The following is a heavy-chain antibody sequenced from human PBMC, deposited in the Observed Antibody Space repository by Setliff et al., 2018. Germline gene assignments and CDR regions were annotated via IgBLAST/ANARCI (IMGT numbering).Heavy chain of an antibody. J-gene: IGHJ1*01. CDR1: GYTFTSYD. D-gene: IGHD6-19*01. CDR2: MNPNSANT. V-gene: IGHV1-8*02. CDR3: ARGADRDSSSQFIQH. Sequence: ASVKVSCKASGYTFTSYDINWVRQATGQGLEWMGWMNPNSANTGCAQKFQGRVTMTRDTSISTAYLELSSLRSEDTAVYYCARGADRDSSSQFIQHWGRGTLVTVSS.